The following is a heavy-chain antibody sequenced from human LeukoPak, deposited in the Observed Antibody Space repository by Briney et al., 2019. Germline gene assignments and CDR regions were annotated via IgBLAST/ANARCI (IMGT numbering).Heavy chain of an antibody. D-gene: IGHD3-10*01. CDR3: ARTRYYYNSRSYGAPYYFDY. CDR1: GYSLSSGYY. V-gene: IGHV4-38-2*02. CDR2: IYNGGST. J-gene: IGHJ4*02. Sequence: SETLSLTCTVSGYSLSSGYYWCWSRQPPGKGLEWIESIYNGGSTYYNASLKSRFTISGDTSKNEFSLKLNSVTAADTAVYYCARTRYYYNSRSYGAPYYFDYWGQGTLVTVSS.